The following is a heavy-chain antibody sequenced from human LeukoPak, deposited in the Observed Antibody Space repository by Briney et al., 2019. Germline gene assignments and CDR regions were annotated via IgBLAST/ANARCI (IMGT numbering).Heavy chain of an antibody. D-gene: IGHD5-12*01. CDR1: GFTFSSYS. Sequence: GGSLGLSCAASGFTFSSYSMNWVRQAPGKGLEWVSSISSSSSYIYYADSVKGRFTISRDNAKNSLYLQMNSLRAEDTAVYYCARDTPALGFHYGMDVWGQGTTVTVSS. V-gene: IGHV3-21*01. CDR3: ARDTPALGFHYGMDV. CDR2: ISSSSSYI. J-gene: IGHJ6*02.